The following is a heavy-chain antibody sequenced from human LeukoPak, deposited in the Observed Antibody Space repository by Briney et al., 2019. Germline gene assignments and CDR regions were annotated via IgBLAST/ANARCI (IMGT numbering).Heavy chain of an antibody. Sequence: GGSLRLSCAASGFTFSSYSMNWVCQAPGKGLEWVSSISSSSSYIYYADSVKGRFTISRDNAKNSLYLQMNSLGAEDTAVYYCAATLFYGDLPFDYWGQGTLVTVSS. D-gene: IGHD4-17*01. CDR2: ISSSSSYI. J-gene: IGHJ4*02. CDR1: GFTFSSYS. V-gene: IGHV3-21*01. CDR3: AATLFYGDLPFDY.